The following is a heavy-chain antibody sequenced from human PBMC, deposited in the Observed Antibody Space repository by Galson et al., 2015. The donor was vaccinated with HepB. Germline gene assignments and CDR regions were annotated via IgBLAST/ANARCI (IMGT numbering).Heavy chain of an antibody. CDR2: INSDGSST. CDR3: ARVSNSDIVVVPAARYFDY. Sequence: SLRLSCAASGFTFSSYWMHWVRQAPGKGLVWVSRINSDGSSTSYADSVKGRFTISRDNAKNTLYLQMNSLRAEDTAVYYCARVSNSDIVVVPAARYFDYWGQGTLVTVSS. CDR1: GFTFSSYW. V-gene: IGHV3-74*01. J-gene: IGHJ4*02. D-gene: IGHD2-2*01.